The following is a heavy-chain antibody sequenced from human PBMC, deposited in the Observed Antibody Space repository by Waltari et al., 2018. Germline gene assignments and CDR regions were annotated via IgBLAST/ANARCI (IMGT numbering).Heavy chain of an antibody. D-gene: IGHD1-1*01. CDR3: ARHFPDGANDFDY. Sequence: DVQLVESGGGLVQPGGSLRLSCAASGFSFSSHWMAWVRQAPGKGPEWVSNINGGGSGRYYLDSVEGRFVISRDDSKNSLFLQMNSLRPEDTALYYCARHFPDGANDFDYWGQGTLVTVST. J-gene: IGHJ4*02. CDR1: GFSFSSHW. CDR2: INGGGSGR. V-gene: IGHV3-7*03.